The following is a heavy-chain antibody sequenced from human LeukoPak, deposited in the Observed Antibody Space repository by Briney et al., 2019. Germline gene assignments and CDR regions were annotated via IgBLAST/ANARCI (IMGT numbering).Heavy chain of an antibody. J-gene: IGHJ6*02. V-gene: IGHV3-53*04. CDR3: ASSAAGFYGMDV. Sequence: GGSLRLSRAASGFTVSSNYMSWVRQAPGKGLEWVSVIYSGGSTYYADSVKGRFTISRHNSKNTLYLQMNSLRPDDTAVYYCASSAAGFYGMDVWGQGATVTVSS. CDR2: IYSGGST. CDR1: GFTVSSNY. D-gene: IGHD6-13*01.